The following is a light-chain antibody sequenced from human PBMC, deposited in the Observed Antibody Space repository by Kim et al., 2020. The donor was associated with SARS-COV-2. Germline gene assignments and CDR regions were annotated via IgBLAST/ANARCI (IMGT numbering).Light chain of an antibody. V-gene: IGLV3-27*01. J-gene: IGLJ2*01. Sequence: SVSPGQTARITCSGDVLANKFARWFQQKSGQDPGVVIYKDTERPSEIPERFSGSSSGTTVTLTISGARFEDEADYYCYSAADNSVIFGGGNQLTVL. CDR1: VLANKF. CDR2: KDT. CDR3: YSAADNSVI.